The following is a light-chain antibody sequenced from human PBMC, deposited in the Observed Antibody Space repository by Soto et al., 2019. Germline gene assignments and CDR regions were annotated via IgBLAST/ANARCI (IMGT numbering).Light chain of an antibody. J-gene: IGLJ1*01. V-gene: IGLV2-14*01. CDR1: SSDVGGYNY. CDR2: EVN. Sequence: QSVLTQPASVSWSPGQSITISCTGTSSDVGGYNYVSWYQQHPGNAPRLMIYEVNNRPSGVPNRFSGSKSGNTASLTISGLQAEDEADYYCSSKTSSRTPFVFGTGTKV. CDR3: SSKTSSRTPFV.